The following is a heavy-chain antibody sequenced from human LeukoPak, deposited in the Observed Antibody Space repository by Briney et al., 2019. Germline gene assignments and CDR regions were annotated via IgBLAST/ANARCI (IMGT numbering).Heavy chain of an antibody. J-gene: IGHJ5*02. CDR3: AKDNVAAAGGWFDP. CDR1: GFTFSSYW. Sequence: GGSLRLSCAASGFTFSSYWMNWARQAPGKGLEWVANIKQDGSEKYYVDSVKGRFTISRDNAKNSLYLQMNSLRAEDTALYYCAKDNVAAAGGWFDPWGQGTLVTVSS. D-gene: IGHD6-13*01. V-gene: IGHV3-7*03. CDR2: IKQDGSEK.